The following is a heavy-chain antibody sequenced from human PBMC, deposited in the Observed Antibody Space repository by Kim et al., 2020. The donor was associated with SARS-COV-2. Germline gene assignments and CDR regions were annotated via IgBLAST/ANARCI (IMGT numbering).Heavy chain of an antibody. V-gene: IGHV3-30-3*01. D-gene: IGHD3-10*01. Sequence: GGSLRLSCAASGFTFSSYAMHWVRQAPGKGLEWVAVISYDGSNKYYADSVKGRFTISRDNSKNTLYLQMNSLRAEDTAVYYCARGIGWAYYGSGSYYKSPGVDYWGQGTLVTVSS. J-gene: IGHJ4*02. CDR3: ARGIGWAYYGSGSYYKSPGVDY. CDR1: GFTFSSYA. CDR2: ISYDGSNK.